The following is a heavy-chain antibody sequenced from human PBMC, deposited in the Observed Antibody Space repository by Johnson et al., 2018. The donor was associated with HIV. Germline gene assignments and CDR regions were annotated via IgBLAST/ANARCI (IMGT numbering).Heavy chain of an antibody. J-gene: IGHJ3*02. V-gene: IGHV3-7*03. D-gene: IGHD6-13*01. CDR1: GFTFSSYW. CDR2: IKQDGSEK. Sequence: VQLVESGGGVVRPGGSLRLSCAASGFTFSSYWMNWVRQAPGKGLEWVANIKQDGSEKYYVDSVKGRFTISRDNAKNSLYLQMNSLRVYDTALYYCARDRSPIFIATAGRDGSDIWGQGTMVSVSS. CDR3: ARDRSPIFIATAGRDGSDI.